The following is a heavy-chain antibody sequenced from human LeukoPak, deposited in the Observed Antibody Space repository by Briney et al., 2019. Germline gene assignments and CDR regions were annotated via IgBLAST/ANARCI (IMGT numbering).Heavy chain of an antibody. CDR2: ISSSSSTI. Sequence: PGGSLRLSCAASGFTFSSYSMNWVRQAPGKGLEWVSYISSSSSTIYYADSVKGRFTISRDNAKNSLYLQMNSLRAEDTAVYYCARVLDFDWLLPADYWGQGTLVTVSS. J-gene: IGHJ4*02. CDR1: GFTFSSYS. V-gene: IGHV3-48*01. D-gene: IGHD3-9*01. CDR3: ARVLDFDWLLPADY.